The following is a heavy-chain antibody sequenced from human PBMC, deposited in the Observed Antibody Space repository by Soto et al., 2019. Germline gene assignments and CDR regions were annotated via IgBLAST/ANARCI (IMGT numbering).Heavy chain of an antibody. D-gene: IGHD1-26*01. V-gene: IGHV1-2*02. J-gene: IGHJ4*02. CDR3: ARWAVGALDF. CDR1: GYTFTAYY. CDR2: INPKTGDT. Sequence: ASVKVSCKASGYTFTAYYLHWVRQAPGQGLEWMGWINPKTGDTTFAQKFQGRVTMTRDTSISTAYMELSSLESDDTAVYYCARWAVGALDFWGQGTQVTVSS.